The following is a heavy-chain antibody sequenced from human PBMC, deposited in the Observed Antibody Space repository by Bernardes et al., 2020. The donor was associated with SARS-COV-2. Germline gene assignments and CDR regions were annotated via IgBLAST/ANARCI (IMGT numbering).Heavy chain of an antibody. CDR1: GYTFTDYY. Sequence: ASVKVSCKASGYTFTDYYMHWVRQAPGQGLEWMGWINPNSGGTNYAQKFQGRVTMTRDTSISTVYMELSRLRSDDTAVYYYARENWYFDLWGRGTLVTVSS. CDR3: ARENWYFDL. V-gene: IGHV1-2*02. CDR2: INPNSGGT. J-gene: IGHJ2*01.